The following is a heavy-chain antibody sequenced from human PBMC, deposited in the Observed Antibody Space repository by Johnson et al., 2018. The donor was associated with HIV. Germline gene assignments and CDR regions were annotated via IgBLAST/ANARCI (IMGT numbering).Heavy chain of an antibody. Sequence: QVQLMESGGGLVQPGGSLRLSCAASGFTFSSYGMHWVRQAPGKGLEWVAFIRYDGSTKYNIDSVKGRFTISRDNSKSTLYLQMNSLTTEDTAVYYCAKAGEVVDDEWTFFDILGQGPSVTVSS. V-gene: IGHV3-30*02. CDR1: GFTFSSYG. D-gene: IGHD2-15*01. J-gene: IGHJ3*02. CDR3: AKAGEVVDDEWTFFDI. CDR2: IRYDGSTK.